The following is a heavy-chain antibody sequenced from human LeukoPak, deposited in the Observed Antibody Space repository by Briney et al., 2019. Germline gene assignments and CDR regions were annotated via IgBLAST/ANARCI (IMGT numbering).Heavy chain of an antibody. CDR2: ISWNSGSI. V-gene: IGHV3-9*01. Sequence: GGSLRLSCAASGFTFDDYAMHWVRQAPGKGLEWVSGISWNSGSIGYADSVKGRFTTSRDNAKNSLYLQMNSLRAEDTALYYCAKAPRCSSTSCYYYYYGMDVWGQGTTVTVSS. D-gene: IGHD2-2*01. CDR1: GFTFDDYA. CDR3: AKAPRCSSTSCYYYYYGMDV. J-gene: IGHJ6*02.